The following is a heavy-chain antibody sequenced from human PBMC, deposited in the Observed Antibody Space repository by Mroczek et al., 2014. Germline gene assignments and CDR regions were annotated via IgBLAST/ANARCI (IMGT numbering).Heavy chain of an antibody. CDR2: IYPGDSDT. J-gene: IGHJ3*02. CDR3: AMSTGDKATMIVVGGAFDI. CDR1: GYSFTSYW. D-gene: IGHD3-22*01. V-gene: IGHV5-51*03. Sequence: VQLQESGAEVKKPGESLKISCKGSGYSFTSYWIGWVRQMPGKGLEWMGIIYPGDSDTRYSPSFQGQVTISADKSISTAYLQWSSLKASDTAMYYCAMSTGDKATMIVVGGAFDIWGQGTMVTRLF.